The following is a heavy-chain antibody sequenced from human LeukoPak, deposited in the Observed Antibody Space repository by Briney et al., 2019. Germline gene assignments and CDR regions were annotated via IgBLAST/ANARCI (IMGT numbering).Heavy chain of an antibody. D-gene: IGHD6-13*01. Sequence: PSETLSLTCAVYGGSFSGYYWSWIRQPPGKGLEWIGEINHSGSTNYNPSLKSRVTISVDTSKNQFSLKLSSVTAADTAVYYCARQRGQLGAFDIWGQGTMVTVSS. CDR1: GGSFSGYY. CDR2: INHSGST. J-gene: IGHJ3*02. CDR3: ARQRGQLGAFDI. V-gene: IGHV4-34*01.